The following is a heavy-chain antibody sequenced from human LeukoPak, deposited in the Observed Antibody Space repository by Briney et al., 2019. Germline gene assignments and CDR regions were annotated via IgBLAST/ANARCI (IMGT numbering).Heavy chain of an antibody. CDR2: IYPGDSDT. D-gene: IGHD6-19*01. Sequence: GGSLKISCKGSGYSFTSYWIGWVRPMPGKGLEWMGIIYPGDSDTRYSPSFQGQVTISADKSITTAYLQWSSLKASDTAMYYCARDPSRYSSGWYRAFDIWGQGTMVTVSS. CDR3: ARDPSRYSSGWYRAFDI. V-gene: IGHV5-51*01. CDR1: GYSFTSYW. J-gene: IGHJ3*02.